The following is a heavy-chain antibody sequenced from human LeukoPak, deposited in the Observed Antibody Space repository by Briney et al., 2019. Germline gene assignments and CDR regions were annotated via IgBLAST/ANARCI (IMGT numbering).Heavy chain of an antibody. V-gene: IGHV3-9*01. D-gene: IGHD1-26*01. Sequence: GGSLRLSCAASGFTFDVCTMHWVREAPGKGLEWVSCISWNSGSIAYADSVKGRFTISRDNAKNSLFLQMNSLSAEDKAFYYCAKGLVGTTTFMDYWGQGTLVTVSS. CDR2: ISWNSGSI. J-gene: IGHJ4*02. CDR3: AKGLVGTTTFMDY. CDR1: GFTFDVCT.